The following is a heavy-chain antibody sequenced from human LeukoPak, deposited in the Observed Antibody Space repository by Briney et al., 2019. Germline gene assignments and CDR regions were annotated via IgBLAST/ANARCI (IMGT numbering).Heavy chain of an antibody. CDR2: VSGSGGTI. V-gene: IGHV3-23*01. CDR1: GFTFSNRA. CDR3: GRGMTGSYFGHFDY. D-gene: IGHD1-26*01. Sequence: GGSLRLSCEASGFTFSNRAMSWVRQAPGKGLEWVSGVSGSGGTIYYADSVKGRFTISRDNGKNSLYLQMNSLRAEDTAVYYCGRGMTGSYFGHFDYWGQGTLVTVSS. J-gene: IGHJ4*02.